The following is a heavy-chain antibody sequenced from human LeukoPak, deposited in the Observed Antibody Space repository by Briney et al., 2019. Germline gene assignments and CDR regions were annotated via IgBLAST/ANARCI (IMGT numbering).Heavy chain of an antibody. J-gene: IGHJ6*02. CDR3: AREDYSNPLGYYYYYGMDV. D-gene: IGHD4-11*01. Sequence: GGSLRLSCAASGFTFSSYAMSWVRQAPGKGLERVSAISGSGGSTYYADSVKGRFTISRDNSKDTLYLQMNSLRAEDTAVYYCAREDYSNPLGYYYYYGMDVWGQGTTVTVSS. CDR2: ISGSGGST. V-gene: IGHV3-23*01. CDR1: GFTFSSYA.